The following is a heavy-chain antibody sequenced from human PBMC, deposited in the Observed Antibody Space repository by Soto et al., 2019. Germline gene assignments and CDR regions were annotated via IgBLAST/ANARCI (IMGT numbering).Heavy chain of an antibody. CDR1: GGSISSGGYY. J-gene: IGHJ2*01. V-gene: IGHV4-31*03. D-gene: IGHD5-18*01. CDR3: ARVVYSYGYPLIDL. CDR2: IYYSGST. Sequence: QVQLQESGPGLVKPSQTLSLTCTVSGGSISSGGYYWSWIRQHPGKGLEWIGYIYYSGSTYYNPSLKRRVTISVDTSKNQFALKLSSVTAADTAVYYCARVVYSYGYPLIDLWGRGTLVTVSS.